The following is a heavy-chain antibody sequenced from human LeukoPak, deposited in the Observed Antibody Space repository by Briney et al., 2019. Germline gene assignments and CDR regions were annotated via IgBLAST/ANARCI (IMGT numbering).Heavy chain of an antibody. CDR3: SRMYYSDSSAYYARWFDP. D-gene: IGHD3-22*01. CDR1: GFTFSSSY. Sequence: PGGSLRLSCAASGFTFSSSYMSWVRQAPGKGLEWVSVIYSGGTTHYADSVKGRFTISRDNSKNTVYLQMNSLRAEDTAVYYCSRMYYSDSSAYYARWFDPWGQGTLVTVSS. J-gene: IGHJ5*02. CDR2: IYSGGTT. V-gene: IGHV3-53*01.